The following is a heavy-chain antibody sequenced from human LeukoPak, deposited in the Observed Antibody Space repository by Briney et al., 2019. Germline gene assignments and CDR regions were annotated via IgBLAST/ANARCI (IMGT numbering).Heavy chain of an antibody. V-gene: IGHV3-48*04. J-gene: IGHJ3*02. CDR1: GFTFSSYS. D-gene: IGHD3-10*01. CDR3: ARGRFGGGAFDI. Sequence: GGSLRLSCAASGFTFSSYSMNWVRQAPGKGLEWLSYISSGSSTIYYADSVKGRFTISRDNAKNSLYLQLNSLRAEDTAVYYCARGRFGGGAFDIWGQGTMVTVSS. CDR2: ISSGSSTI.